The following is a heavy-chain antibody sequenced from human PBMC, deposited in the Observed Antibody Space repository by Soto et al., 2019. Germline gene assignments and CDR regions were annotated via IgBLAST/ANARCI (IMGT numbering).Heavy chain of an antibody. V-gene: IGHV4-31*03. Sequence: SETLSLTCTVSGGSISSGGYYWSWIRQHPGKGLEWIGYIYYSGSTYYNPSLKSRVTISVDTSKNQFSLKLSSVTAADTAVYYCAREGPYPDYYYYYGMDVWGQGTTVTVSS. CDR3: AREGPYPDYYYYYGMDV. CDR1: GGSISSGGYY. J-gene: IGHJ6*02. CDR2: IYYSGST.